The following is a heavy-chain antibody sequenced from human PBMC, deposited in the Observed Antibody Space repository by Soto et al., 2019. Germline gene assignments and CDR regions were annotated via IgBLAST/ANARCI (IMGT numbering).Heavy chain of an antibody. CDR3: AKEGAVAGNGAFDI. J-gene: IGHJ3*02. CDR1: GFTFDDYA. V-gene: IGHV3-9*01. CDR2: ISWNSGSI. D-gene: IGHD6-19*01. Sequence: EVQLVESGGGLVQPGRSLRLSCAASGFTFDDYAMHWVRQAPGKGLEWVSGISWNSGSIGYADSVKGRFTISRDNAKNSLYLQMNILRAEDTALYYCAKEGAVAGNGAFDIWGQGTMVTVSS.